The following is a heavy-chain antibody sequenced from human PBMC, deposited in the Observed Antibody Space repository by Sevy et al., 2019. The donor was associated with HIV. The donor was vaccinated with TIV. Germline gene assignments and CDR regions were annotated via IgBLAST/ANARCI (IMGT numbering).Heavy chain of an antibody. Sequence: GGSQRLSCAASGFTFSSYGMHWVRQAPGKGLEWVAVIWYDGSNKYYADSVKGRFTISRDNSKNTLYLQMNSLRAEDTAVYYCAKGTVPYSSGWYYYYYYYMDVWGKGTTVTVSS. V-gene: IGHV3-33*06. CDR2: IWYDGSNK. CDR1: GFTFSSYG. J-gene: IGHJ6*03. D-gene: IGHD6-19*01. CDR3: AKGTVPYSSGWYYYYYYYMDV.